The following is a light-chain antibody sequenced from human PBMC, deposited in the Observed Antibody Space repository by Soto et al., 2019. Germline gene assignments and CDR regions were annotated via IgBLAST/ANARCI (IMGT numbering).Light chain of an antibody. CDR1: QSVSSN. V-gene: IGKV3-15*01. CDR2: GAS. CDR3: QQYNNWPRT. Sequence: EIVMTQSPATLSVSPGERATLSCRASQSVSSNLAWYRQKPGQAPRLLIYGASSRATGIPARFSGTGSGTEFTLTISSLQSEDFAVYHCQQYNNWPRTFGQGTKVDIK. J-gene: IGKJ1*01.